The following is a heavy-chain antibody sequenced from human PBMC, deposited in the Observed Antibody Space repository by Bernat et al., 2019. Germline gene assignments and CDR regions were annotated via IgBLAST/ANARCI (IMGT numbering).Heavy chain of an antibody. V-gene: IGHV3-30*18. CDR3: AKATYYDIVTGYYDY. J-gene: IGHJ4*02. Sequence: QVQLVESGGGVVQPGRSLRLSCAASGFTFSSYGMHWVRQAPGKGLEWVAVISYDGSNKYYADSVKGRFTISRDNSKNTLYLQMNSLRAEDTAVYYCAKATYYDIVTGYYDYWGQGTLVTVSS. CDR1: GFTFSSYG. CDR2: ISYDGSNK. D-gene: IGHD3-9*01.